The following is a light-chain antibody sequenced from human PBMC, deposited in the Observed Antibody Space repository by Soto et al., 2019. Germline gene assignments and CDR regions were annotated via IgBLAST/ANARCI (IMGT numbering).Light chain of an antibody. CDR2: GNN. CDR3: ATWDDRLNGYV. CDR1: SSNIGSNYD. J-gene: IGLJ1*01. Sequence: QSVLTQPPSVSGAPGQRVTISCTGSSSNIGSNYDVHWYQQLPGTAPKLLIYGNNNRPSGVPDRFSGSRSGTSASLAISGLQSEDEADYYCATWDDRLNGYVFGSGTKLTVL. V-gene: IGLV1-40*01.